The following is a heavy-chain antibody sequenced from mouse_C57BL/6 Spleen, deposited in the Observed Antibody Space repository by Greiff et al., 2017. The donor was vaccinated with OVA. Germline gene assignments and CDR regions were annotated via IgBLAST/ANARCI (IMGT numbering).Heavy chain of an antibody. CDR1: GFTFSDYY. CDR2: INYDGSST. J-gene: IGHJ4*01. CDR3: ARGGGYDDYYAMDY. V-gene: IGHV5-16*01. D-gene: IGHD2-2*01. Sequence: EVQLQESEGGLVQPGSSMKLSCTASGFTFSDYYMAWVRQVPEKGLEWVANINYDGSSTYYLDSLKSRFIISRDNAKNILYLQMSSLKSEDTATYYCARGGGYDDYYAMDYWGQGTSVTVSS.